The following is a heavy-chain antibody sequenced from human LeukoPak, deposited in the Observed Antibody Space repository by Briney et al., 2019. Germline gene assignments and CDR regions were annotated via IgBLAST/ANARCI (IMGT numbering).Heavy chain of an antibody. CDR3: ARDLGGYSSGSYYYIMDV. D-gene: IGHD5-18*01. CDR1: GYSISSGYY. Sequence: PSETLSLTCAVSGYSISSGYYWGWIRQPPGKGLEWIGSIYHSGSTQYNPSLKSRVTISIDTSKNQISLKLSSVTAADTAAYYCARDLGGYSSGSYYYIMDVWGKGTTVTVSS. CDR2: IYHSGST. J-gene: IGHJ6*03. V-gene: IGHV4-38-2*02.